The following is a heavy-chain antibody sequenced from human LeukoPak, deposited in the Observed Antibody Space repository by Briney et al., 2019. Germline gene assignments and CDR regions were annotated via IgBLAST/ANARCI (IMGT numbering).Heavy chain of an antibody. CDR3: AKGPRALEHSTQRFDY. J-gene: IGHJ4*02. CDR1: GFTFENYG. CDR2: ISGSGSNT. V-gene: IGHV3-23*01. D-gene: IGHD1/OR15-1a*01. Sequence: GGSLRLSCAASGFTFENYGMNWVRQAPGKGLEWVSTISGSGSNTYYADSVKGRFTISRDNSKNTLYLQMNSLRAEDTAVYYCAKGPRALEHSTQRFDYWGQGTLVTVSS.